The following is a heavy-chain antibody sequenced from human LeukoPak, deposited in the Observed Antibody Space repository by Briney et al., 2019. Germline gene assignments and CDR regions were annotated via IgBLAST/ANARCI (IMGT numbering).Heavy chain of an antibody. J-gene: IGHJ6*03. D-gene: IGHD1-1*01. CDR3: ARGRVSSSTWYSTYYYYFYMDV. CDR1: DDSITMYY. Sequence: SETLSLTCSVSDDSITMYYWTWIRQPPGKGLEWIGYVDHTGSTNFNPSLNGRVSISRDTTKNLFSPRLRSVTAADTAVYFCARGRVSSSTWYSTYYYYFYMDVWGKGTTVTVSS. V-gene: IGHV4-59*01. CDR2: VDHTGST.